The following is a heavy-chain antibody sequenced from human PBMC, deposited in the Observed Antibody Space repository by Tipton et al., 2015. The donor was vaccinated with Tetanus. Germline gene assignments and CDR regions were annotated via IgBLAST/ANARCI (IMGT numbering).Heavy chain of an antibody. V-gene: IGHV1-18*01. D-gene: IGHD4/OR15-4a*01. CDR3: AREQMLVLTTTYGYYFDL. Sequence: QVQLVQSGAEVKKPGASVKVSCKASGYTFNTFGISWVRQAPGQGLEWMGWISVYNGNTNYAQNLQDRVTMTTDTPRSTAYMELRSLSSDDTAVYFCAREQMLVLTTTYGYYFDLWGRGTLVTVSS. CDR1: GYTFNTFG. CDR2: ISVYNGNT. J-gene: IGHJ2*01.